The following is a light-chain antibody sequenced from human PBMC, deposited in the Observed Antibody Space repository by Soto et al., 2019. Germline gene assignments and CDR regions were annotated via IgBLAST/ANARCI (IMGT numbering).Light chain of an antibody. V-gene: IGKV1-9*01. CDR3: QQFKNYPIT. CDR2: AAS. Sequence: IQLTQSPSSRSASVGDRVTFTCRASEDYSSYLVWYQQKPGAAPKLLIYAASALHSGVPSRFSGSGSGTDFTLTISSLHPEDFAVYFCQQFKNYPITFGQGTRLQIK. J-gene: IGKJ5*01. CDR1: EDYSSY.